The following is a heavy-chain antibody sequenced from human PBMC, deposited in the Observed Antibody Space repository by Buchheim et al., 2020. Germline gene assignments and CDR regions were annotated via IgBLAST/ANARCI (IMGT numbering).Heavy chain of an antibody. CDR2: INPNSGGT. CDR1: GYTFTGYY. CDR3: AVAGIAVATDYYYYGMDV. D-gene: IGHD6-19*01. Sequence: QVQLVQSGAEVKKPGASVKVSCKASGYTFTGYYMHWVRQPPGQGLDWMGRINPNSGGTNYAQKFQGRVTMTRDTSICTAYMELSRLRSDDTAVYYCAVAGIAVATDYYYYGMDVWGQGTT. J-gene: IGHJ6*02. V-gene: IGHV1-2*06.